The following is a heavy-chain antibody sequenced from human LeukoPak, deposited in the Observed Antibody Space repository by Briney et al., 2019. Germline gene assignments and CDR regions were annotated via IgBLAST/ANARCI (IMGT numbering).Heavy chain of an antibody. CDR1: GFTFSSYS. V-gene: IGHV3-21*01. CDR3: ARDLRPAIAARRAFDV. Sequence: KPGGSLRLSCAASGFTFSSYSMNWVRQAPGKGLEWVSSISSSSSYIYYADSVKGRFTISRDNAKNSLYLQMNSLRAEDTAVYYCARDLRPAIAARRAFDVWGQGTMVTVSS. J-gene: IGHJ3*01. CDR2: ISSSSSYI. D-gene: IGHD6-6*01.